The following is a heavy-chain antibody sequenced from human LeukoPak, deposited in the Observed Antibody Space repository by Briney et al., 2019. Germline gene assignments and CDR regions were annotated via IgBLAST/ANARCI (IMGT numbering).Heavy chain of an antibody. CDR2: IHYTGST. CDR3: ARGGYYGSGNDFRFDP. V-gene: IGHV4-59*01. CDR1: GGSISSYY. Sequence: SETLSLTCTVSGGSISSYYWSWIRQSPGKGLECIGYIHYTGSTNYNPSLKSRATISVETSKNQFSLKLKSVTAADTAVYYCARGGYYGSGNDFRFDPWGQGTLVTVSS. J-gene: IGHJ5*02. D-gene: IGHD3-10*01.